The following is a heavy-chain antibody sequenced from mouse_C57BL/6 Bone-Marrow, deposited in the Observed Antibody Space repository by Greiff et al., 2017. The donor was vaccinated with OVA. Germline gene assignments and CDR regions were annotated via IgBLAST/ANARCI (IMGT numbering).Heavy chain of an antibody. V-gene: IGHV1-15*01. CDR1: GYTFTDYE. Sequence: QVQLQQSGAELVRPGASVTLSCKASGYTFTDYEMHWVKQTPVHGLEWIGAIDPETGGTAYNQKFKGKAILTADKSSSTAYMELRSLTSEDSAVYYCSVVQFITTVVNAMDYWGQGTSVTVSS. D-gene: IGHD1-1*01. CDR3: SVVQFITTVVNAMDY. CDR2: IDPETGGT. J-gene: IGHJ4*01.